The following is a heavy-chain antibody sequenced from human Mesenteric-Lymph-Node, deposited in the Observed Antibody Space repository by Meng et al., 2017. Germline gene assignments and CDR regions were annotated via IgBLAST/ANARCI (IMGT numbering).Heavy chain of an antibody. CDR3: ARSPPYCGGDCYRSAFDI. V-gene: IGHV4-59*01. CDR2: IYHTANT. D-gene: IGHD2-21*02. CDR1: GDSIRNYY. J-gene: IGHJ3*02. Sequence: SETLSLTCSVSGDSIRNYYCSWIRQPPGQGLEWIGYIYHTANTNYNPSLKSRVTMSVDTSKNQFSLKVSSVTAADTAVYYCARSPPYCGGDCYRSAFDIWGQGTMVTVSS.